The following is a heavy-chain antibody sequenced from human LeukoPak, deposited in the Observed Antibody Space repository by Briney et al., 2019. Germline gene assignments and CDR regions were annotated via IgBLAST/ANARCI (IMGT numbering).Heavy chain of an antibody. CDR1: GFTFSDYY. D-gene: IGHD3-16*01. J-gene: IGHJ4*02. CDR2: ISSSGSTI. CDR3: ARDFRKWLGEYYFDY. V-gene: IGHV3-11*01. Sequence: PGGSLRLSCAASGFTFSDYYMSWIRQAPGKGLEGVSYISSSGSTIYYADSVKGRFTISRDNAKNSLYLQMNSLRAEGTAVYYCARDFRKWLGEYYFDYWGQGTLVTVSS.